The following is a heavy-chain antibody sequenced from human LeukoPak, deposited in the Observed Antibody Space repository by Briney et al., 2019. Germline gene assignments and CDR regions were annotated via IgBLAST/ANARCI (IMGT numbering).Heavy chain of an antibody. CDR3: ARGRSGFWSGYSD. CDR1: GGSFSGYY. V-gene: IGHV4-34*01. D-gene: IGHD3-3*01. Sequence: SETLSLTCAVYGGSFSGYYWSWIRQPPGKGLEWIGEINHSGSTNYNPSLKSRVTISVDTSKNQFSLKLSSVTAADMAVYYCARGRSGFWSGYSDWGQGTLVTVSS. J-gene: IGHJ4*02. CDR2: INHSGST.